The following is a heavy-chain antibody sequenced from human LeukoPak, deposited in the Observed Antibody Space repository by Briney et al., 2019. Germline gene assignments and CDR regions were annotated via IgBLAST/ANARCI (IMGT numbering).Heavy chain of an antibody. D-gene: IGHD5-24*01. Sequence: GASVKVSCKASGYTFSGYLMHWVRQAPGQGLEWMGWINPNSDGTGSAQKFQGRVTMTRDTSISTVYMELSSLRSDDTAVYYCARDRNGDGFAYFDYWGQGTLVTVSS. CDR2: INPNSDGT. CDR1: GYTFSGYL. CDR3: ARDRNGDGFAYFDY. J-gene: IGHJ4*02. V-gene: IGHV1-2*02.